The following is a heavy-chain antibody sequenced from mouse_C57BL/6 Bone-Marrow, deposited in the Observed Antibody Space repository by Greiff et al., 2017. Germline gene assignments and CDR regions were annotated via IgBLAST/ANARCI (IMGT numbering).Heavy chain of an antibody. Sequence: QVQLKQPGAELVKPGASVKLSCKASGYTFTSYWMHWVKQRPGQGLEWIGMIHPNSGSTNYNEKFKSKATLTVDKSSSTAYMQLSSLTAEDSAVYYCARRGTRWGQGTLVTVSA. D-gene: IGHD3-3*01. CDR3: ARRGTR. J-gene: IGHJ3*01. CDR1: GYTFTSYW. V-gene: IGHV1-64*01. CDR2: IHPNSGST.